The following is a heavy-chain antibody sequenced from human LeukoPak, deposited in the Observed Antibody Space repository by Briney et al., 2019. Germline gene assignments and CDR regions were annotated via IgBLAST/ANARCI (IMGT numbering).Heavy chain of an antibody. CDR3: ARAGGGSGSYYIFSPPDAFDP. CDR1: GYTFSSYG. J-gene: IGHJ3*01. D-gene: IGHD3-10*01. V-gene: IGHV1-18*01. Sequence: ASVCASPKDSGYTFSSYGTSCVRQAPGQGLEWMGWISAYNGNTDYAQKLQGRVTMTTDTSTSTAYMELRSLRSDDTAVYYCARAGGGSGSYYIFSPPDAFDPWGQGTLVTVSS. CDR2: ISAYNGNT.